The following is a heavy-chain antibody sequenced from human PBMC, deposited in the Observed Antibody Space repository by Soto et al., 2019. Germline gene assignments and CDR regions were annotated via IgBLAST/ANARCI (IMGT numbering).Heavy chain of an antibody. CDR3: AKADGIAAAGG. Sequence: QVQLVESGGGVVQPGRSLRLSCAASGFTFSSYGMHWVRQAPGKGLEWVAVISYDGSNEYYADSVKGRFTISRDNSKNTLYLQMNSLRAEDTAVYYCAKADGIAAAGGWGQGTLVTVSS. CDR2: ISYDGSNE. V-gene: IGHV3-30*18. D-gene: IGHD6-13*01. J-gene: IGHJ4*02. CDR1: GFTFSSYG.